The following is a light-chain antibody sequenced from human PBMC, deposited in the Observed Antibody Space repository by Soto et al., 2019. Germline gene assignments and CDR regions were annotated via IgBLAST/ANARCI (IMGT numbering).Light chain of an antibody. CDR2: SAS. Sequence: DNQLTQSPCFLSASVGDRVTIACRASQGITNYLAWYQQKPGKAPELLIHSASTLEVGVPARFSGSGSGTEFTLTISGLQPEDVATYYCQQVNSVPFTFGPGTKVDIK. V-gene: IGKV1-9*01. CDR1: QGITNY. CDR3: QQVNSVPFT. J-gene: IGKJ3*01.